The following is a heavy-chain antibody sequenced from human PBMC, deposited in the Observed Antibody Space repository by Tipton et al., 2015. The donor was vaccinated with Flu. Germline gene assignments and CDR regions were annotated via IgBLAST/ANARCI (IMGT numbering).Heavy chain of an antibody. CDR3: AKEPPGY. Sequence: TLSLTCSVSGTSVSSFYWSWIRQSAGKRLEWIGFVYYTGSTNYKSSLKSRVTISLDTSKNQFSLKLSSVTATDTAVYYCAKEPPGYWGQGTLVTVSS. CDR2: VYYTGST. CDR1: GTSVSSFY. V-gene: IGHV4-59*02. J-gene: IGHJ4*02.